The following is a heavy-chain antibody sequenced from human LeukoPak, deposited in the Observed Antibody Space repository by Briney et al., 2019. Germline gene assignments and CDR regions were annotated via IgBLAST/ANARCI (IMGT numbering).Heavy chain of an antibody. CDR2: IGWDGGST. J-gene: IGHJ4*02. V-gene: IGHV3-43D*03. Sequence: GGSLRLSCAASGFTFDDYAMHWVRQAPEKGLEWVSLIGWDGGSTYYADSVKGRFTTSRDNSKNTLYLQMNSLRAEDTAVYYCARRAGAYSHPYDYWGQGTLVTASS. D-gene: IGHD4/OR15-4a*01. CDR1: GFTFDDYA. CDR3: ARRAGAYSHPYDY.